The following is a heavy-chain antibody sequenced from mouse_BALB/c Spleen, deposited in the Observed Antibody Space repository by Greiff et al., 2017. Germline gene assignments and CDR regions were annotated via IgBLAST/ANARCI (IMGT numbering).Heavy chain of an antibody. J-gene: IGHJ1*01. Sequence: QVQLQQSGAELVRPGTSVTISCKASGYAFTNYWLGWVKQRPGHGLEWIGDIYPGSGNTYYNDKFKGKATLTADKSSSTAYMQLSSLTSEDSAVYFCARSGFPYYGSSYWYFDVWGEGTTGTVSS. D-gene: IGHD1-1*01. CDR1: GYAFTNYW. V-gene: IGHV1-63*01. CDR3: ARSGFPYYGSSYWYFDV. CDR2: IYPGSGNT.